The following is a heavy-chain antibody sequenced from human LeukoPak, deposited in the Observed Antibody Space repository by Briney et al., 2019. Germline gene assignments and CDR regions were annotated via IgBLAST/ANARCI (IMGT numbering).Heavy chain of an antibody. D-gene: IGHD5-18*01. Sequence: PGGSLRLSCAASRFTFSAYGMHWVRQAPGKGLEWVAFIRYDRSQEYYADSVKGRFTISRDNSKNTLFVQMNSLRAEDTAIYYCAKDSGYSSKYWYFNLWGRGTLVTVSS. CDR2: IRYDRSQE. CDR1: RFTFSAYG. V-gene: IGHV3-30*02. J-gene: IGHJ2*01. CDR3: AKDSGYSSKYWYFNL.